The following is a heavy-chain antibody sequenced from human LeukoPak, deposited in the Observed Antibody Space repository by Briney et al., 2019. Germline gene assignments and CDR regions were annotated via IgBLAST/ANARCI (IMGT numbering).Heavy chain of an antibody. CDR1: GGSFSGYY. CDR3: AKASYAFDI. Sequence: SETLSLTCAVYGGSFSGYYWSWIRQPPGKGLEWIGEINHSGSTNYYPSLKSRVTISVDTSKNQFSLKLSSVTGADTAVYYCAKASYAFDIWGQGTMVTVSS. J-gene: IGHJ3*02. V-gene: IGHV4-34*01. CDR2: INHSGST. D-gene: IGHD6-6*01.